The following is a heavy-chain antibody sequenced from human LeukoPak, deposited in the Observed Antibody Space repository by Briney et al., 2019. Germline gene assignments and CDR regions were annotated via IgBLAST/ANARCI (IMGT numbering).Heavy chain of an antibody. CDR3: ARGGSTGVV. CDR1: GSTFTGFY. V-gene: IGHV7-4-1*02. J-gene: IGHJ4*02. Sequence: ASVKVSCKASGSTFTGFYVQWVRQAPGQGLEWMGWINTNTRNPTYAQGFTGRFVFSLDTSVSTAYLQINSLKAEDTAVYYCARGGSTGVVWGQGTLVTVSS. CDR2: INTNTRNP. D-gene: IGHD4-23*01.